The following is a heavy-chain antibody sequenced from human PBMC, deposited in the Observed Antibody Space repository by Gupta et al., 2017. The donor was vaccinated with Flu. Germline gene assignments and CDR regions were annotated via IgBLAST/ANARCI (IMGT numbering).Heavy chain of an antibody. J-gene: IGHJ4*02. D-gene: IGHD2-15*01. Sequence: VRQAPGQGLEWMGGIIPVFGPTNYAQKFQGRVTIPADESTSTAYMELSSLRSEDTAVYYCARKGGGHCSGGTCYSFDYWGQGTLVTVSS. CDR2: IIPVFGPT. CDR3: ARKGGGHCSGGTCYSFDY. V-gene: IGHV1-69*01.